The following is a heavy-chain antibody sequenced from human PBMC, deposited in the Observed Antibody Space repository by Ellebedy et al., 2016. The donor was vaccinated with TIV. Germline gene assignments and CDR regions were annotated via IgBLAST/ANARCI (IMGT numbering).Heavy chain of an antibody. D-gene: IGHD1-26*01. Sequence: AASVKVSCKASGYTFTSYYMHWVRQAPGQGLEWMGIINPSGGSTSYAQKLQGRVTMTRDTSTSTVYMELSSLRSEDTALYYGARDRGGVGATNGFDYWGQGTLVTVSS. CDR3: ARDRGGVGATNGFDY. V-gene: IGHV1-46*04. J-gene: IGHJ4*02. CDR1: GYTFTSYY. CDR2: INPSGGST.